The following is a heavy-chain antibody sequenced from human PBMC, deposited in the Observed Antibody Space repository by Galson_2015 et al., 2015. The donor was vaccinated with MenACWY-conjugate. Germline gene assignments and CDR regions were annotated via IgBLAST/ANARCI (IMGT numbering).Heavy chain of an antibody. CDR1: GYTFTTYY. CDR3: VSEYPGGCFDH. Sequence: SVKVSCKASGYTFTTYYMHWVRQAPGQGLEWMGIIRPSGDDGTSEAHKFQGSVTTTRDTSTCLVYMDLSSLRSEDTAVYFCVSEYPGGCFDHWGQGTLVTVSS. CDR2: IRPSGDDGT. V-gene: IGHV1-46*03. J-gene: IGHJ4*02. D-gene: IGHD1-26*01.